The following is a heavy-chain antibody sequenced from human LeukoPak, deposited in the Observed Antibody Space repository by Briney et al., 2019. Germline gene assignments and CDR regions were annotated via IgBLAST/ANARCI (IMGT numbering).Heavy chain of an antibody. CDR3: VRDVSRRIGMDV. CDR1: GFSFNSYT. V-gene: IGHV3-21*01. J-gene: IGHJ6*02. Sequence: GGSLRLSCLASGFSFNSYTMNWVREAPGKRLEWVSTISPVSSYTWYAESVKGRFTISRDNPKNSPYLQMDSLRAEDTAVYYCVRDVSRRIGMDVWGQGTTVTVSS. D-gene: IGHD2/OR15-2a*01. CDR2: ISPVSSYT.